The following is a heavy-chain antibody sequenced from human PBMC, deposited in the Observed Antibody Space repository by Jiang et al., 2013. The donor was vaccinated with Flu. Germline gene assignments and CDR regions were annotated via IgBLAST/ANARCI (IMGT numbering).Heavy chain of an antibody. V-gene: IGHV1-2*02. CDR3: ARDIRTGPKPGIAVDD. CDR1: GYTFTGYY. CDR2: INPNSGGT. Sequence: SGAEVKKPGASVKVSCKASGYTFTGYYMHWVRQAPGQGLEWMGWINPNSGGTNYAQKFQGRVTMTRDTSISTAYMELSRLRSDDTAVYYCARDIRTGPKPGIAVDDWGQGTLVTVSS. J-gene: IGHJ4*02. D-gene: IGHD6-19*01.